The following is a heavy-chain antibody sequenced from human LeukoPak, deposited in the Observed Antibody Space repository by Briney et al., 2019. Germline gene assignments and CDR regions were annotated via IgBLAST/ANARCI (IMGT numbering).Heavy chain of an antibody. J-gene: IGHJ4*02. V-gene: IGHV1-69*13. Sequence: SVKVSCKASGGTFSSYAISWVRQAPGQGLEWMGGIIPIFGTANYAQKFQGRVTITADESTSTAYMELSSLRSEDTAVYYCARKQQAYCGGDCYQYYFDYWGQGTLVTVSS. CDR2: IIPIFGTA. CDR3: ARKQQAYCGGDCYQYYFDY. D-gene: IGHD2-21*01. CDR1: GGTFSSYA.